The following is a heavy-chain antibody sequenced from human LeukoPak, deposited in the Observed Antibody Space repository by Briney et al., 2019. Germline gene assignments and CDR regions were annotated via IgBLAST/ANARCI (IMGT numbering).Heavy chain of an antibody. V-gene: IGHV1-69*13. CDR2: TIPIFGTA. D-gene: IGHD3-22*01. CDR3: ALYYYDSSGYSDY. Sequence: SVKVSCKASGYTFTGYYMHWVRQAPGQGLEWMGGTIPIFGTANYAQKFQGRVTITADESTSTAYMELSSLRSEDTAVYYCALYYYDSSGYSDYWGQGTLVTVSS. J-gene: IGHJ4*02. CDR1: GYTFTGYY.